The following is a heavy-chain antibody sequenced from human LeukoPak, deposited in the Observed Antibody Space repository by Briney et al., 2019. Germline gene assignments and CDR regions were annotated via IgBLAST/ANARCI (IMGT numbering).Heavy chain of an antibody. V-gene: IGHV3-23*01. CDR3: AKDLGPTVIAQDY. J-gene: IGHJ4*02. Sequence: GGSLRLSCAASGFTFSSYAMSWVRQAPGKGLERVSAISGSGGSTYYADSVKGRFTISRDNSKNTLYLQMNSLRAEDTAVYYCAKDLGPTVIAQDYWGQGTLVTVSS. CDR2: ISGSGGST. CDR1: GFTFSSYA. D-gene: IGHD4-11*01.